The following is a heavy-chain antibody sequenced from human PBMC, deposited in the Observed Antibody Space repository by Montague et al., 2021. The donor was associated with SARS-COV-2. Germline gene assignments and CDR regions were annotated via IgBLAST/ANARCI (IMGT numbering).Heavy chain of an antibody. CDR1: GGSISNYY. J-gene: IGHJ6*02. CDR2: MYYSGST. CDR3: ARARGGTIFGVIGVYYGLDI. V-gene: IGHV4-59*01. D-gene: IGHD3-3*01. Sequence: SETLSLTCTVSGGSISNYYWSWIRQSPGKGLEWIAYMYYSGSTNYNPSLKSRVTISVDTSKNQFSLTLSSMTAADTAVYYCARARGGTIFGVIGVYYGLDIWGQGTTVTVSS.